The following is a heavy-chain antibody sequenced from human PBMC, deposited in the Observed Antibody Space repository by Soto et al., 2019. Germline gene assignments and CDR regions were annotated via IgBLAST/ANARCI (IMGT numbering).Heavy chain of an antibody. CDR1: ADSIRNSDYY. D-gene: IGHD2-8*01. J-gene: IGHJ5*01. CDR3: SKHQYGAGINS. V-gene: IGHV4-39*01. CDR2: FFYNGRT. Sequence: SETLSLTCSVSADSIRNSDYYSSWIRQTPGKGLEWIGSFFYNGRTYYNPSLESRVTISVDTSKNQLSLKVRSMTAADTAVYYCSKHQYGAGINSCSQRTLVTVSS.